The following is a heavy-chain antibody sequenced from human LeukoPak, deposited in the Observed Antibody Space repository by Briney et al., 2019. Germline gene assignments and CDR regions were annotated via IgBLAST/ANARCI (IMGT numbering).Heavy chain of an antibody. CDR2: ISSSSSYT. Sequence: SGGSLRLSCAASGFTFSDYYMSWIRQAPGKGLEWVSYISSSSSYTHYADSVKGRFTISRDNAKNSLYLQMNSLGAEDTAVYYCARSGYSSGWDQFYYDGMDVWGQGTTVTVSS. V-gene: IGHV3-11*06. J-gene: IGHJ6*02. D-gene: IGHD6-19*01. CDR1: GFTFSDYY. CDR3: ARSGYSSGWDQFYYDGMDV.